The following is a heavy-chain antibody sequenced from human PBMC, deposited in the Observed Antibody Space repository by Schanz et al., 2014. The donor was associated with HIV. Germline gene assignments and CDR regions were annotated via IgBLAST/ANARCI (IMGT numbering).Heavy chain of an antibody. CDR3: ARVGSGGYYVRYFDY. Sequence: QIQLVQSGAEVKKPGASVKVSCRASGYTFTTYGITWVRQAPGQGLEWMGWISGYKGNTNYAQKLQGRVTMTTDTSTSTAYMELRSLRSDDTAVYYCARVGSGGYYVRYFDYWGQGTLVTVSS. CDR2: ISGYKGNT. J-gene: IGHJ4*02. D-gene: IGHD3-22*01. CDR1: GYTFTTYG. V-gene: IGHV1-18*01.